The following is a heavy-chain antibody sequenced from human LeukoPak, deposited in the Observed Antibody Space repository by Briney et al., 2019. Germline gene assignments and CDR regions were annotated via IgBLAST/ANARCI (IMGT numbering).Heavy chain of an antibody. J-gene: IGHJ6*03. Sequence: PGGSLRLSCAASGFTFSTYAMSWVRQAPGKGLEWVSAISGSGGSPYYGDSVKGRFTISRDSSKDTLYLQMNRLRAEDTAVYYCVKSTVERHTASQYYYYMDVWGKGTTVTVSS. V-gene: IGHV3-23*01. CDR1: GFTFSTYA. CDR2: ISGSGGSP. CDR3: VKSTVERHTASQYYYYMDV. D-gene: IGHD2/OR15-2a*01.